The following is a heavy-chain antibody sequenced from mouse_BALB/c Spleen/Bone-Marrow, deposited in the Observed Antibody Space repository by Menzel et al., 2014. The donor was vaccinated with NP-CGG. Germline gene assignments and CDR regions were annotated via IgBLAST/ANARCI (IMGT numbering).Heavy chain of an antibody. V-gene: IGHV1-22*01. CDR2: INPNNGGS. Sequence: VQLQQSGPELVKPGASVKISCKTSGYTFTDYTMHWVRQSHGKSPEWIGSINPNNGGSSCNQKFKAKATLTIDKSSSTPYMELRSLTSEDSAVYYCARAVHFDYWGQGTTLTVSS. CDR1: GYTFTDYT. J-gene: IGHJ2*01. CDR3: ARAVHFDY.